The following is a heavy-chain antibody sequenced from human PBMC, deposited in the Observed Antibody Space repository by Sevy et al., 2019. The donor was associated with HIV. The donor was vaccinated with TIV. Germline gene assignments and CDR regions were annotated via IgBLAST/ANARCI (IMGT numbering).Heavy chain of an antibody. CDR2: INSGGGST. D-gene: IGHD3-22*01. J-gene: IGHJ4*02. V-gene: IGHV3-23*01. CDR1: GFTFTEFV. CDR3: AKDVVEGYYDSGGYSDH. Sequence: GGSLRLSCAASGFTFTEFVMSWVRQSPGKGLEWVSTINSGGGSTYYADSVKGRFTISRDNSQNTLDLQMNSLRAEDTGVYYCAKDVVEGYYDSGGYSDHWGQGTLVTVSS.